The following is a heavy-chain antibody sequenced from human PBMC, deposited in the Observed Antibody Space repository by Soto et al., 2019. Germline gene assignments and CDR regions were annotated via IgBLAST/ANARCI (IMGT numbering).Heavy chain of an antibody. CDR3: ATSYDILTGYTVVGTVDAFDI. D-gene: IGHD3-9*01. J-gene: IGHJ3*02. V-gene: IGHV3-53*04. Sequence: GGSLRLSCAASGFTVSSNYMSWVRQAPGKGLEWVSVIYSGGSTYYADSAKGRFTISRHNSKNTLYLQMNSLRAEDTAVYYCATSYDILTGYTVVGTVDAFDIWGQGTMVTVSS. CDR1: GFTVSSNY. CDR2: IYSGGST.